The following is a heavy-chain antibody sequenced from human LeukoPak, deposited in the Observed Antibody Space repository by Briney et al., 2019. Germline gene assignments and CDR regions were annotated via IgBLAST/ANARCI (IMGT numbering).Heavy chain of an antibody. Sequence: ESSETLSLTCTVSGGSIGSSSYYWGWIRQPPGKGLEWIGIIYYSGTTYYNPSLKSRVTISVDTSKNQFSLKLSSVTAADTAVYYCARWFVATDAFDIWGQGTMVTVSS. CDR2: IYYSGTT. V-gene: IGHV4-39*07. CDR3: ARWFVATDAFDI. J-gene: IGHJ3*02. CDR1: GGSIGSSSYY. D-gene: IGHD2-15*01.